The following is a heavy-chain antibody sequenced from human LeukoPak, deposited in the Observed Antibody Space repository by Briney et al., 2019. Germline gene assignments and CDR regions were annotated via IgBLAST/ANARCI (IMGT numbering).Heavy chain of an antibody. Sequence: GGSLRLSCAASGFTFSDHYMDWVRQAPGKGLEWVGRTRNKANSYTTEYAASVKGRFTISRDDSKNALYLQMNSLKTEDTAVYYCAAREVTIRAFDYWGQGTLVTVSS. J-gene: IGHJ4*02. V-gene: IGHV3-72*01. CDR2: TRNKANSYTT. CDR3: AAREVTIRAFDY. CDR1: GFTFSDHY. D-gene: IGHD4-17*01.